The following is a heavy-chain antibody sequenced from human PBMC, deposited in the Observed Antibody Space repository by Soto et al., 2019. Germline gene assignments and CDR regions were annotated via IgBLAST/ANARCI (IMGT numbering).Heavy chain of an antibody. V-gene: IGHV4-59*01. CDR1: GGSISSYY. CDR3: ARDRGDAFDI. CDR2: IYYSGST. Sequence: LETLSLTCTVSGGSISSYYWSWIRQPPGKGLEWIGYIYYSGSTNYNPSLKSRVTISVDTSKNQFSLKLSSVTAADTAVYYCARDRGDAFDIWGQGTMVTVSS. J-gene: IGHJ3*02.